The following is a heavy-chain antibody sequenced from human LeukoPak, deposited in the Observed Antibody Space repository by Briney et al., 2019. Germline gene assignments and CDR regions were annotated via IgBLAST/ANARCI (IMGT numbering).Heavy chain of an antibody. D-gene: IGHD5-12*01. CDR1: GGSISSGDHY. CDR3: ARGDSGYDHFDY. V-gene: IGHV4-30-4*01. J-gene: IGHJ4*02. CDR2: IYYSGST. Sequence: PSETLSLTCTVSGGSISSGDHYWSWIRQPPGKGLEWIGYIYYSGSTYYNPSLKSRVTISVDTSKNQFSLRLSSVTAADTAVYYCARGDSGYDHFDYWGQGTLVTVSS.